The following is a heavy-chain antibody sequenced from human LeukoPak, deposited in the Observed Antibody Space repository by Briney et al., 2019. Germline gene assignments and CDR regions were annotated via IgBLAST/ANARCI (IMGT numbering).Heavy chain of an antibody. CDR1: GFTFSSYA. D-gene: IGHD5-12*01. V-gene: IGHV3-30-3*01. CDR2: ISYDGSNK. Sequence: GGSLRLSCAASGFTFSSYAMHWVRQAPGKGLEWVAVISYDGSNKYYADSVKGRFTISRDNSKNTLYLQMNSLRAEDTAVYYCARDSNPRYSGYDFWYYFDYWGQGTLVTVSS. J-gene: IGHJ4*02. CDR3: ARDSNPRYSGYDFWYYFDY.